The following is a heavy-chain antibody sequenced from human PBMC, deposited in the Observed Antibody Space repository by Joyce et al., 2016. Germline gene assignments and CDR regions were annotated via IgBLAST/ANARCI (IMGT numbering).Heavy chain of an antibody. CDR2: INEGGSET. D-gene: IGHD2-2*01. Sequence: EVQLVESGGGLVQPGESLRLSCAASGFNFRTYWMNWVRQAQGKGREWVANINEGGSETYYVDSVKGRFTISRGDAKNSLYLQMNTLRVEDTAVYYCARGMSSPGMDVWGRGTTVIVSS. CDR3: ARGMSSPGMDV. CDR1: GFNFRTYW. V-gene: IGHV3-7*03. J-gene: IGHJ6*02.